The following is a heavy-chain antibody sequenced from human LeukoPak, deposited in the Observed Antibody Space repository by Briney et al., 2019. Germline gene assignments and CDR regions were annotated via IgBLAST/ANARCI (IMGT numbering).Heavy chain of an antibody. V-gene: IGHV3-23*01. D-gene: IGHD3-22*01. CDR3: ARVVYDSSGYYDLDY. J-gene: IGHJ4*02. Sequence: GGSLRLSCAASGFTFSSYAMSWVRQAPGKGLEWVSAISGSGGSTYYADSVKGRFTISRDNSKNTLYLQMNSLRAEDTAVYYCARVVYDSSGYYDLDYWGQGTLVTVSS. CDR2: ISGSGGST. CDR1: GFTFSSYA.